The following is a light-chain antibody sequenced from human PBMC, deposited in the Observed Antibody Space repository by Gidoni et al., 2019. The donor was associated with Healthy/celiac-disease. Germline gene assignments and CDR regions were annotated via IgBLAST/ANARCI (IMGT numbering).Light chain of an antibody. CDR1: QSVSSSY. CDR2: GAS. V-gene: IGKV3-20*01. J-gene: IGKJ4*01. Sequence: IVLTQSPGTLSLSPGESATLTCRASQSVSSSYLAWYQQKPGQAPRLLIYGASSRATGIPDRFSGSGSGTDFTLTISRLEPEDFAVYYCQQYGSPSTFXGXTKVEIK. CDR3: QQYGSPST.